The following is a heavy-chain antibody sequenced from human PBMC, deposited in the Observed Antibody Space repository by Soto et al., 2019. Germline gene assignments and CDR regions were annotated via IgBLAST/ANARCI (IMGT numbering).Heavy chain of an antibody. V-gene: IGHV1-18*01. D-gene: IGHD6-19*01. CDR1: CYTLSSHG. CDR3: ARQGVYSSGWYYFDY. J-gene: IGHJ4*02. Sequence: ASVKGSCQASCYTLSSHGISWGRQAPGQGLEWMGWISAYNGNTNYAQKLQGRVTMTTDTSTSTAYMELRSLRSDDTAVYYCARQGVYSSGWYYFDYWGQGTLVTVSS. CDR2: ISAYNGNT.